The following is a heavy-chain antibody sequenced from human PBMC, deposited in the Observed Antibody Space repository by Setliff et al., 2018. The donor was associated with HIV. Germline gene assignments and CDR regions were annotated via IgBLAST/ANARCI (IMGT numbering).Heavy chain of an antibody. CDR1: GGSISSYY. J-gene: IGHJ6*03. V-gene: IGHV4-4*07. CDR3: ARRRPPPTGSYSKYYMDV. D-gene: IGHD1-26*01. Sequence: SETLSLTCIVSGGSISSYYWSWIRQPAGKGLEWIGRIYTSGSTNYNPSLKSRVTISVDTSKNQFSLKLNSVTAADAAVYYCARRRPPPTGSYSKYYMDVWGTGTTVTVSS. CDR2: IYTSGST.